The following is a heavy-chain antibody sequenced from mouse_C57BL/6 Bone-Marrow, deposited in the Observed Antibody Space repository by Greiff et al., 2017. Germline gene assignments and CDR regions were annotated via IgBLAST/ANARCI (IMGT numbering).Heavy chain of an antibody. CDR1: GFSLTSYG. CDR2: IWGVGST. Sequence: QVTLKVSGPGLVAPSQSLSITCTVSGFSLTSYGVDWVRQSPGKGLEWLGVIWGVGSTNYNSALKSRLSISKDNSKSQVFLKMNSLQTDDTAMYYCASRGYDYDGAMDYWGQGTSVTVSS. J-gene: IGHJ4*01. D-gene: IGHD2-4*01. CDR3: ASRGYDYDGAMDY. V-gene: IGHV2-6*01.